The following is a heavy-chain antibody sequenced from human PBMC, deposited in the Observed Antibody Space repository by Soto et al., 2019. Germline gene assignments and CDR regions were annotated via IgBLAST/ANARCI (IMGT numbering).Heavy chain of an antibody. V-gene: IGHV4-59*01. J-gene: IGHJ2*01. CDR2: IHYTGRT. Sequence: QVQLQESGPGLVKPSETLSLTCTVSGGSISSYYWSWIRQPPGKGLEWIGYIHYTGRTKYNPSLKSRVTMSVDTSKTHFSLKLTSVTAADTAVYYCARDRGEGEVCSGGSCYEDYYFDLWGRGTLVTVSS. CDR3: ARDRGEGEVCSGGSCYEDYYFDL. D-gene: IGHD2-15*01. CDR1: GGSISSYY.